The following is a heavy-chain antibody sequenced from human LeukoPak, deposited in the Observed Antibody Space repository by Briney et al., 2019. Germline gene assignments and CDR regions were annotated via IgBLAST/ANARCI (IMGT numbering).Heavy chain of an antibody. V-gene: IGHV1-2*06. CDR1: GYTFTDYY. Sequence: ASVKVSCKASGYTFTDYYIHWVRQAPGQGLEWMGRINPNSGGTNYAQKFRGRVTMTRDTSISTAYMELSRLRSDDTAVYYCARPFYYQSSALQWGQGTLVTVSS. D-gene: IGHD3-22*01. CDR2: INPNSGGT. CDR3: ARPFYYQSSALQ. J-gene: IGHJ4*02.